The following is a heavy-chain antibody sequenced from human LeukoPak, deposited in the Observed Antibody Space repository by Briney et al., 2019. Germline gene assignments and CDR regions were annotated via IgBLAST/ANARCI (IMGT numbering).Heavy chain of an antibody. V-gene: IGHV4-61*02. CDR1: GGSISSGSYY. J-gene: IGHJ3*02. CDR2: IYTSGST. CDR3: ARSGYCSGGSCHPDAFDI. D-gene: IGHD2-15*01. Sequence: SETPSLTCTVSGGSISSGSYYWSWIRQPAGKGLEWIGRIYTSGSTNYNPSLKSRVTISVDTSKNQFSLKLSSVTAADTAVYYCARSGYCSGGSCHPDAFDIWGQGTMVTVSS.